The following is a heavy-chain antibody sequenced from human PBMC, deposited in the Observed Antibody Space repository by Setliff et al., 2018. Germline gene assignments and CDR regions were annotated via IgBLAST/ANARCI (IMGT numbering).Heavy chain of an antibody. CDR3: CSGSYLFVY. V-gene: IGHV3-23*01. J-gene: IGHJ4*02. D-gene: IGHD1-26*01. CDR2: ISASGDTT. CDR1: GFTFSSYA. Sequence: LRLSCAASGFTFSSYAMTWVRQAPGKGLERVSAISASGDTTYYADSVKGRFTISRDNSKNTLYLQMNSLRAEDTAVYYCCSGSYLFVYWGQGSLVTVSS.